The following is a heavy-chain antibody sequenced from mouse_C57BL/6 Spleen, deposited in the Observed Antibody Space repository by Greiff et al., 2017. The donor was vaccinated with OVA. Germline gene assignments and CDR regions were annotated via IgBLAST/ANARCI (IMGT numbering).Heavy chain of an antibody. V-gene: IGHV1-76*01. D-gene: IGHD1-1*01. CDR1: GYTFTDYY. Sequence: QVQLQQSGAELVRPGASVKLSCKASGYTFTDYYINWVKQRPGQGLEWIARIYPGSGNTYYNEKFKGKATLTAEKSSSTAYMQLSSLTSEDSAVYFCARGVTTGGGDYWGQGTTLTVSS. CDR3: ARGVTTGGGDY. CDR2: IYPGSGNT. J-gene: IGHJ2*01.